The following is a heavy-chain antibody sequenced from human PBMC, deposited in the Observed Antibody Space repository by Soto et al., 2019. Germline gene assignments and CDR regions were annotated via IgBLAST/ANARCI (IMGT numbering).Heavy chain of an antibody. CDR2: ISGGGPST. CDR1: GLTLSNCA. Sequence: EAHLLESGGGLVQPGGSLRLSCAASGLTLSNCAMRWVRQAPGKGLEWVSTISGGGPSTYYADSVKGRFTISRDNSKSTVYLQMNSLRTDDTAVYYCAKELPTGIVGAPLGGGGYWGQGTLVTVSS. V-gene: IGHV3-23*01. D-gene: IGHD1-26*01. J-gene: IGHJ4*02. CDR3: AKELPTGIVGAPLGGGGY.